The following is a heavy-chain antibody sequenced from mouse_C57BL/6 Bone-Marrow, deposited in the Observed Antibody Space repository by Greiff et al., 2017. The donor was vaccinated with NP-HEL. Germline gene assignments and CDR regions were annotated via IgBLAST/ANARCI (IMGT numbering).Heavy chain of an antibody. CDR1: GFTFSDFY. V-gene: IGHV7-1*01. CDR2: SRNKANDYTS. CDR3: ARDNGNWYFDV. Sequence: EVKLVESGGGLVQSGRSLRLSCATSGFTFSDFYMEWVRQAPGKGLEWIAASRNKANDYTSKCSVSGKGRLIVSRDTSQSILYLQMNALTAEDTAIYCCARDNGNWYFDVWGTGTTITVTA. J-gene: IGHJ1*03.